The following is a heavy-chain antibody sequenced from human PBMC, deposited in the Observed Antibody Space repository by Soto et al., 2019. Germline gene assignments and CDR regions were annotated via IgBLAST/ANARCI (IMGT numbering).Heavy chain of an antibody. V-gene: IGHV3-20*04. Sequence: LSLTCAASGFTFDDYGMSWVRQAPGKGLEWVSGINWNGGSTGYADSVKGRFTISRDNAKNSLYLQMNSLRAEDTALYYCARDMVVVAAHYYYYGMDVWGQGTTVTVSS. CDR2: INWNGGST. CDR3: ARDMVVVAAHYYYYGMDV. J-gene: IGHJ6*02. D-gene: IGHD2-15*01. CDR1: GFTFDDYG.